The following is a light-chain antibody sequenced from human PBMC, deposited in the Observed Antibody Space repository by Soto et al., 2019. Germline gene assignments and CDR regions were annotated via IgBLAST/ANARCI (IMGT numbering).Light chain of an antibody. CDR1: SSDVGSYNL. Sequence: QSVLTQPASVSGSPGQSITISCTGTSSDVGSYNLVSWYQQHPGKAPKPMIYEGSKPPSGVSNRFSGSKSGNTASLTISGLQAEDEAGYYCCSYAGSSTSVVFGGGTKLTVL. CDR2: EGS. J-gene: IGLJ2*01. CDR3: CSYAGSSTSVV. V-gene: IGLV2-23*01.